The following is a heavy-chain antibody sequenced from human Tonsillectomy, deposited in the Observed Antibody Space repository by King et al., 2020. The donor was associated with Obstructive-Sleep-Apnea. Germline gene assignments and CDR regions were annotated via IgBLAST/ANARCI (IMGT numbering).Heavy chain of an antibody. V-gene: IGHV3-11*01. CDR1: GFTFSDYY. Sequence: VQLVESGGGLVKPGGSLRLSCAASGFTFSDYYMSWIHQTPGKGLQWVSYISDSGSTIYYADSVKGRFTIPRDNAKNSLYLQMNSLRADDTAGYYCARDQGGGDPDYWGQGTLVTVSP. D-gene: IGHD2-21*02. CDR3: ARDQGGGDPDY. CDR2: ISDSGSTI. J-gene: IGHJ4*02.